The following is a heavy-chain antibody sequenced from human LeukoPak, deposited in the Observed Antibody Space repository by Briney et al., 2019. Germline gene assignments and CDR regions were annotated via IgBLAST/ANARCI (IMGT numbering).Heavy chain of an antibody. D-gene: IGHD3-9*01. V-gene: IGHV3-21*01. Sequence: GGSLRLSCAASGFTFSSYSMNWVRQAPGKGLEWVSSISSTSSYIYYAASVKGRFTISRDNAKNSLYLQMNSLRAEDTAVYYCARLLPYYDILTGYPDYWGQGTLVTVSS. CDR1: GFTFSSYS. J-gene: IGHJ4*02. CDR2: ISSTSSYI. CDR3: ARLLPYYDILTGYPDY.